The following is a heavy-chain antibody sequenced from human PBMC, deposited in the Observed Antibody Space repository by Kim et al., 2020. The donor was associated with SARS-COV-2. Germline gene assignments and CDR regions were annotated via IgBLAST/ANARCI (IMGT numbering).Heavy chain of an antibody. V-gene: IGHV4-61*07. CDR3: ARLQLWPQDGMDV. D-gene: IGHD5-18*01. Sequence: YNPPRKSRVTISVDRSRNQFSLKLSSVTAADTAVYYCARLQLWPQDGMDVWGQGTTVTVSS. J-gene: IGHJ6*02.